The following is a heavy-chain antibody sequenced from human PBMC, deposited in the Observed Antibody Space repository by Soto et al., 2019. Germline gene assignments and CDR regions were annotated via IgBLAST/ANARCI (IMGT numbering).Heavy chain of an antibody. CDR1: GYTFTGYY. CDR2: INPNSGGT. V-gene: IGHV1-2*04. D-gene: IGHD2-2*01. Sequence: ASVKVSCKASGYTFTGYYMHWVRQAPGQGLEWMGWINPNSGGTNYAQKFQGWVTMTRDTSISTAYMELSRLRSDDTAVYYRARSQLVPAAPPLLYGMDVWGQGTTVTVSS. J-gene: IGHJ6*02. CDR3: ARSQLVPAAPPLLYGMDV.